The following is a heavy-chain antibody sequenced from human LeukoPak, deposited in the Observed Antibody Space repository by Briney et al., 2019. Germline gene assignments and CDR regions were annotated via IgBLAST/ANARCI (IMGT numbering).Heavy chain of an antibody. Sequence: SEILSLTCAVSDYSISSGNYWGWIRQPPGKGLEWIGSVYHSGSTHYSPSLKSRVTIAVDTSKNQFSLKLSSVTAADTAVYYCARNDSSGYFDYWGQGTLVTVSS. D-gene: IGHD3-22*01. CDR3: ARNDSSGYFDY. J-gene: IGHJ4*02. V-gene: IGHV4-38-2*01. CDR2: VYHSGST. CDR1: DYSISSGNY.